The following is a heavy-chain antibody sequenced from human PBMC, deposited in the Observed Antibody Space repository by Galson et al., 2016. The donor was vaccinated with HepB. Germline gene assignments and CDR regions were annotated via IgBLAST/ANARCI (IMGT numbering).Heavy chain of an antibody. J-gene: IGHJ4*02. CDR3: ARGRARSTYYYDNSGYDS. D-gene: IGHD3-22*01. CDR1: GFTFSSFE. Sequence: SLRLSCAASGFTFSSFEMNWVRQAPGKGLEWVSYISSSVSTIYYADSVKGRFTISRADAKSSLFLQMNSLRAEDTGVYYCARGRARSTYYYDNSGYDSWGQGTLVIVSS. CDR2: ISSSVSTI. V-gene: IGHV3-48*03.